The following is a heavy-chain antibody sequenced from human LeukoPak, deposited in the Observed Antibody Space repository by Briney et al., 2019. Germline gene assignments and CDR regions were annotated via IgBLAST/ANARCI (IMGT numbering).Heavy chain of an antibody. CDR1: GFTFSSYS. V-gene: IGHV3-48*01. D-gene: IGHD3-9*01. J-gene: IGHJ4*02. CDR3: ARDFGYDILTGIDY. Sequence: GGSLRLSCATSGFTFSSYSMKGVRQAPGKGLEWVSYISSSSSTIYYADSVKGRFTISRDNAKNSLYLQMNSLRAEDTAVYYCARDFGYDILTGIDYWGQGTLVTVSS. CDR2: ISSSSSTI.